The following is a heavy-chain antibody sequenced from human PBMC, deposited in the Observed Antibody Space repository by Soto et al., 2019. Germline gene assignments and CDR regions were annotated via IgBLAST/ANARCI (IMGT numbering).Heavy chain of an antibody. CDR3: ARDRLSIAVAGTDYYYGMDV. CDR2: IYSGGST. Sequence: GGSLRLSCAASGFTVSSNYMSWVRQAPGKGLVWVSVIYSGGSTYYADSVKGRFTISRDNSKNTLYLQMNSLRAEDTAVYYCARDRLSIAVAGTDYYYGMDVWGQGTTVTVSS. CDR1: GFTVSSNY. J-gene: IGHJ6*02. D-gene: IGHD6-19*01. V-gene: IGHV3-66*01.